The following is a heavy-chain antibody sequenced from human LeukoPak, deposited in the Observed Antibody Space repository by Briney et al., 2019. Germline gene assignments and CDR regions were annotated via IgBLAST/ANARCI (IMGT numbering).Heavy chain of an antibody. V-gene: IGHV3-23*01. Sequence: AGGSLRLSCAASGFTFSSYAMSWVRQAPGKGLEWVSAISGSGGSTYYADSVKGRFTISRDNSKNTLYLQMNSLRAEDTAVYYCAKDAGSSSWYAPYYYYYGMDVWGQGTTVTVSS. J-gene: IGHJ6*02. CDR2: ISGSGGST. D-gene: IGHD6-13*01. CDR1: GFTFSSYA. CDR3: AKDAGSSSWYAPYYYYYGMDV.